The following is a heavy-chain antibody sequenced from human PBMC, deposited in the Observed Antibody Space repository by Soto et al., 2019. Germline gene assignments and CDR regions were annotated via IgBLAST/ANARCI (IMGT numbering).Heavy chain of an antibody. D-gene: IGHD2-21*01. J-gene: IGHJ6*03. Sequence: GGSLRLSCAASGFTFSSYWMSWVRQAPGKGLEWVANIKQDGSEKYYVDSVKDRFTISRDNAKNSLYLQMNSLRAEDTAVYYCARVVVASVSYYYYMDVWGKGTTVTVSS. CDR3: ARVVVASVSYYYYMDV. CDR1: GFTFSSYW. CDR2: IKQDGSEK. V-gene: IGHV3-7*01.